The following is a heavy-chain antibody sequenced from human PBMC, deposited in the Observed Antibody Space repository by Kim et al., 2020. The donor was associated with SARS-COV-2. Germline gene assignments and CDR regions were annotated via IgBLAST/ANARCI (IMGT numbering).Heavy chain of an antibody. D-gene: IGHD1-26*01. Sequence: GGSLRLSCAASGFTVSSNYMSWVRQAPGKGLEWVPVIYSGGSTYYADSVKGRFTISRDNSKNTLYLQMNSLRAEDTAVYYCARDLGATNEHDAFDIWGQGTMVTVSS. CDR1: GFTVSSNY. CDR2: IYSGGST. CDR3: ARDLGATNEHDAFDI. J-gene: IGHJ3*02. V-gene: IGHV3-66*02.